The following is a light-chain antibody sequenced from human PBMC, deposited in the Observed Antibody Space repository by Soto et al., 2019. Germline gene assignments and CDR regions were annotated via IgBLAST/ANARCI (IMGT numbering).Light chain of an antibody. CDR1: QSILHSPTHNNY. CDR3: HQDFSLPRT. CDR2: WAS. J-gene: IGKJ1*01. V-gene: IGKV4-1*01. Sequence: DVVMTQSPDSLAVSLGERATINCKSSQSILHSPTHNNYLAWYQKKPGQPPKLLIYWASSRESGVPDRFSGSGSGTDFTLTINSLQAEDAAVYYCHQDFSLPRTFGQGTKVDIK.